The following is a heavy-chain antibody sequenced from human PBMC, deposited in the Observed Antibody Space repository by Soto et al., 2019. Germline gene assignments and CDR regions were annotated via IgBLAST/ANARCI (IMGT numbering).Heavy chain of an antibody. CDR3: AKGRGYSYGFYYYYYYMDV. D-gene: IGHD5-18*01. J-gene: IGHJ6*03. CDR1: GFTFSSYA. V-gene: IGHV3-23*01. CDR2: ISGSGGST. Sequence: GGSLRLSCAASGFTFSSYAMSWVRQAPGKGLEWVSAISGSGGSTYYADSVKGRFTISRDNSKNTLYLQMNSLRAEDTAVYYCAKGRGYSYGFYYYYYYMDVWGKGTTVTVSS.